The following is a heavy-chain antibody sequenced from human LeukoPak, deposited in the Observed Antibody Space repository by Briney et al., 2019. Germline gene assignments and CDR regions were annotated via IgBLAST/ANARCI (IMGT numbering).Heavy chain of an antibody. J-gene: IGHJ6*02. Sequence: SETLSLTCTVSGGSISSYYWSWIRQPPGKGLEWIGYIYYSGSTNYNPSLKSRVTISVDTSKNQFSLKLSSVTAADTAVYYCARGGGYDYQNHYYYGMDVWGQGTTVTVSS. D-gene: IGHD5-12*01. CDR1: GGSISSYY. CDR3: ARGGGYDYQNHYYYGMDV. CDR2: IYYSGST. V-gene: IGHV4-59*01.